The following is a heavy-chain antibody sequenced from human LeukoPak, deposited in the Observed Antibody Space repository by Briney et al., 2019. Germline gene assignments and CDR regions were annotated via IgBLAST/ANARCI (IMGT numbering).Heavy chain of an antibody. CDR1: GFTFSSYS. Sequence: GGSLRLSCAASGFTFSSYSMNWVRQAPGKGLERVSSISSSSSYIYYADSVKGRFTISRDNAKNSLYLQMNSLRAEDTAVYYCARDRGYYDSSGYESTRLDAFDIWGQGTMVTVSS. D-gene: IGHD3-22*01. V-gene: IGHV3-21*01. J-gene: IGHJ3*02. CDR3: ARDRGYYDSSGYESTRLDAFDI. CDR2: ISSSSSYI.